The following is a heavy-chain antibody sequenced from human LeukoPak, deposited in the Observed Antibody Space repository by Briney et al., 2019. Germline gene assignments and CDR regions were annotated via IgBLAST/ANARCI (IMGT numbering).Heavy chain of an antibody. CDR2: IIPTLGIA. CDR1: GGTFSSYA. V-gene: IGHV1-69*04. CDR3: ARDPYYDSSGHYSYFDH. D-gene: IGHD3-22*01. Sequence: SVKVSCKASGGTFSSYAISWVRQARGQGLEWMGRIIPTLGIAHYAQKLQGRVTIAADQPTRTAYMELSRLRSEDTAVYYCARDPYYDSSGHYSYFDHWRQGTLVPVSS. J-gene: IGHJ4*02.